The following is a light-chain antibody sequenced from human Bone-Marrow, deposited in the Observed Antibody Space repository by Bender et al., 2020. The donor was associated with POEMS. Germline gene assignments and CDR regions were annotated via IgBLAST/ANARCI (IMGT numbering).Light chain of an antibody. J-gene: IGLJ3*02. Sequence: QSVLTQPPSASGTPGQSVTISCSGGSSNIGAHAVNWYQHLPGTAPERLIYSSHRRPSEVPDRFPGSRSGTSASLAISGLQSEDEADYYCAVWDDSLNGWVFGGGTKLTVL. CDR2: SSH. CDR1: SSNIGAHA. CDR3: AVWDDSLNGWV. V-gene: IGLV1-44*01.